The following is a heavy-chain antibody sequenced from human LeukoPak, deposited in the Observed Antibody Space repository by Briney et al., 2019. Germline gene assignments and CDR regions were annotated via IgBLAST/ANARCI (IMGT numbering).Heavy chain of an antibody. CDR3: ARVLRFGGFLRYGSGSK. CDR2: ISSSGSTI. CDR1: GFTFRSYA. V-gene: IGHV3-48*03. Sequence: QTGGSLRLSCAVSGFTFRSYAMNWVRQAPGKGLEWVSYISSSGSTIYYADSVKGRFTISRDNAKNSLYLQMNSLRAEDTAVYYCARVLRFGGFLRYGSGSKWGQGTLVTVSS. J-gene: IGHJ4*02. D-gene: IGHD3-10*01.